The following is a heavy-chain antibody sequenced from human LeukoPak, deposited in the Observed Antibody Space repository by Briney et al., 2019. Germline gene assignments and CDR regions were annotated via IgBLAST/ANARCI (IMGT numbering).Heavy chain of an antibody. V-gene: IGHV1-24*01. CDR3: ATDPVGYCNADGCYSVDY. D-gene: IGHD2-15*01. CDR2: FDPEHGET. CDR1: GYTLTELF. Sequence: ASVKVSCKVSGYTLTELFMHWVRQAPGKGLEWRGGFDPEHGETVYAQKFQGKLTMTEDTSTHTAYMELSSLRSDDTAVYYCATDPVGYCNADGCYSVDYWGQGTLVTVSS. J-gene: IGHJ4*02.